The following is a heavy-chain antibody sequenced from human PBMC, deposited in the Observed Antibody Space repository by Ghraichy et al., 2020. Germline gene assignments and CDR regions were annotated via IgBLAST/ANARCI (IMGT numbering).Heavy chain of an antibody. CDR1: GYSFNTYW. D-gene: IGHD6-13*01. Sequence: GESLNISCKGSGYSFNTYWIVWLRQMPGKGLEWMGVIYPGDSDTRYSPSFQGQVTIPAEKSISTAYLKWSSLKASDTALYYCSRQRYSRSRAGAYDIWVQGTMVTVSS. V-gene: IGHV5-51*01. J-gene: IGHJ3*02. CDR3: SRQRYSRSRAGAYDI. CDR2: IYPGDSDT.